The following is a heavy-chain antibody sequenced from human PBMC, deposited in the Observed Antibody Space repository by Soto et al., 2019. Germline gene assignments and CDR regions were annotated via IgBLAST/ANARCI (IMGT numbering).Heavy chain of an antibody. CDR1: GGSISSGGYS. CDR2: IYHSGST. D-gene: IGHD3-3*01. V-gene: IGHV4-30-2*01. CDR3: ARSEEVLRFLESAPAWFDP. J-gene: IGHJ5*02. Sequence: PSETLSLTCAVSGGSISSGGYSWSWIRQPPGKGLEWIGYIYHSGSTYYNPSLKSRVTISVDRSKNQFSLKLSSVTAADTAVYYCARSEEVLRFLESAPAWFDPWGQGTLVTVSS.